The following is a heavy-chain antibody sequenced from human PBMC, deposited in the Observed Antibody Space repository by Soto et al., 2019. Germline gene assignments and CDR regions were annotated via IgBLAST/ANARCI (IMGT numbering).Heavy chain of an antibody. CDR3: ARERLRAPSEIDAFDI. CDR1: GFTFSSYG. D-gene: IGHD5-12*01. J-gene: IGHJ3*02. V-gene: IGHV3-33*01. CDR2: IWYDGSNK. Sequence: GGSLRLSCAASGFTFSSYGMHWVRQAPGKGLEWVAVIWYDGSNKYYADSVKGRFTISRDNSKNTLYLQMNSLRAEDTAVYYCARERLRAPSEIDAFDIWGQGTMVTVSS.